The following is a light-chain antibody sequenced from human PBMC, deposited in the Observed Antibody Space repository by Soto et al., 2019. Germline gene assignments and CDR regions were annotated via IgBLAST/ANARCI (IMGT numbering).Light chain of an antibody. Sequence: EILMTQSPATLAVSAGERATLSCRASQTVNNYLAWFQQKPGQAPRLLIYGASTRATGIPARFSGSGSGTEFTLTISSLQSEDFAVYYCQQYNNWWTFGQGTKVDIK. J-gene: IGKJ1*01. CDR1: QTVNNY. CDR2: GAS. CDR3: QQYNNWWT. V-gene: IGKV3-15*01.